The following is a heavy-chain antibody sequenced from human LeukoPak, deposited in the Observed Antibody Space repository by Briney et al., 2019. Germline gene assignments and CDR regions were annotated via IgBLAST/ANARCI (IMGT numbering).Heavy chain of an antibody. D-gene: IGHD5-18*01. Sequence: ASVKVSCKASGYTFTGYYMHWVRQAPGQGLEWMGWINPNSGGTNYAQKFQGRVTMTRDTSTSTAYMELSRLRSDDTAVYYCARDLGLQLWLVPDYWGQGTLVTVSS. CDR3: ARDLGLQLWLVPDY. J-gene: IGHJ4*02. CDR1: GYTFTGYY. V-gene: IGHV1-2*02. CDR2: INPNSGGT.